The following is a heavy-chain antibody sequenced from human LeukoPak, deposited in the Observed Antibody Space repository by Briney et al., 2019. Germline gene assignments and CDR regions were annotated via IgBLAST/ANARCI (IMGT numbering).Heavy chain of an antibody. CDR3: ARDHEIDYDILTGYSLDY. CDR2: IYSGGST. D-gene: IGHD3-9*01. CDR1: GFTFSSNY. V-gene: IGHV3-53*01. Sequence: GGSLRLSCAASGFTFSSNYMSWVRQAPGKGLEWVSVIYSGGSTYYADSVKGRFTISRDNAKNSLYLQMNSLRAEDTAVYYCARDHEIDYDILTGYSLDYWGQGTLVTVSS. J-gene: IGHJ4*02.